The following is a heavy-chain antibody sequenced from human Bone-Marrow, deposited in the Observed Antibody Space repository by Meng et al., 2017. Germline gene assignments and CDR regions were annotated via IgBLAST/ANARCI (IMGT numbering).Heavy chain of an antibody. V-gene: IGHV1-3*01. D-gene: IGHD4-17*01. Sequence: QVQLVQSGAGVKKPGASVKVSCKASGYTFTSYAMHWVRQAPGQRLEWMGWINAGNGNTKYAQNFQGRVTMTTDTSTDTAYMELRSLRSDDTAMYFCARDDDYGDYFPVWYWGQGTLVTVSS. CDR1: GYTFTSYA. CDR2: INAGNGNT. J-gene: IGHJ4*02. CDR3: ARDDDYGDYFPVWY.